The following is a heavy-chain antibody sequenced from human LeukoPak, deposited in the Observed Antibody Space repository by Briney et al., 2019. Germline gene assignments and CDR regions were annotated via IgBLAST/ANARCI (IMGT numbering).Heavy chain of an antibody. CDR3: ARVAPMVRGVMLAFDI. J-gene: IGHJ3*02. D-gene: IGHD3-10*01. CDR1: GGSFSSYY. CDR2: IYYSGST. Sequence: PSETLSLTCAVYGGSFSSYYWSWIRQPPGKGLEWIGYIYYSGSTNYNPSLKSRVTISVDTSKNQFSLKLSSVTAADTAVYYCARVAPMVRGVMLAFDIWGQGTMVTVSS. V-gene: IGHV4-59*01.